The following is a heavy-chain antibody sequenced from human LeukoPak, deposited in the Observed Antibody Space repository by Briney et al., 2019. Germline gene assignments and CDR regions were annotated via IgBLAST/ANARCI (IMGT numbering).Heavy chain of an antibody. D-gene: IGHD3-22*01. CDR3: ARRRVNYDSSGPKFTWFDP. V-gene: IGHV5-51*03. J-gene: IGHJ5*02. CDR1: GYSFTSYW. Sequence: GESLKISCKGSGYSFTSYWIGWVRQMPGKGLEWMGIIYPGDSDTRYSPSFQGQVTISADKSISTAYLQWSSLKAPDTAMYYCARRRVNYDSSGPKFTWFDPWGQGTLVTVSS. CDR2: IYPGDSDT.